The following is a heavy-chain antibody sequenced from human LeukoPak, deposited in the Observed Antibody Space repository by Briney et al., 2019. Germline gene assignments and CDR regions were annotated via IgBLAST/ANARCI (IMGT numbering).Heavy chain of an antibody. Sequence: GGSLRLSCEASGFTFTKFWMSWVRQAPGKGLEWVANIKQDGSEKYYVDSVKGRFTISRDNAKNSLYLQMNSLRAEDTAVYYCARAGRYYDSSGYPNAFDIWGQGTMVTVSS. CDR1: GFTFTKFW. CDR2: IKQDGSEK. CDR3: ARAGRYYDSSGYPNAFDI. V-gene: IGHV3-7*01. D-gene: IGHD3-22*01. J-gene: IGHJ3*02.